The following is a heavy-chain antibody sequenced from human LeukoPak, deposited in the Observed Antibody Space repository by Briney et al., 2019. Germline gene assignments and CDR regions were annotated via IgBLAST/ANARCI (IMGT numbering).Heavy chain of an antibody. CDR3: ARSGDSHVYYFDY. Sequence: DPSETLSLTCSVSGGSISTYYWNWIRQPPGKGLEWIGYKTYSGITNYNPSLKSRITISIDTSKNQFSLKLSSVTAADTAVYYCARSGDSHVYYFDYWGQGTPVTVSS. J-gene: IGHJ4*02. CDR1: GGSISTYY. CDR2: KTYSGIT. V-gene: IGHV4-59*08. D-gene: IGHD1-26*01.